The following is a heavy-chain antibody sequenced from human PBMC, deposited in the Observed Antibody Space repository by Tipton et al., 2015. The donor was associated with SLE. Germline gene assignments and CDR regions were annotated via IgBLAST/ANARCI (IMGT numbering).Heavy chain of an antibody. CDR3: VRVGDVNVVPGRSDRHFDY. D-gene: IGHD2-21*02. J-gene: IGHJ4*02. V-gene: IGHV4-59*12. CDR1: IDSLRTYY. CDR2: IYYHART. Sequence: TLSLTCSVSIDSLRTYYWSWVRQPPGEGLEWIGNIYYHARTNYNPSLKSRVTISADTSKNLFSLELRSVTAADTALFYCVRVGDVNVVPGRSDRHFDYWGQGILVTVSS.